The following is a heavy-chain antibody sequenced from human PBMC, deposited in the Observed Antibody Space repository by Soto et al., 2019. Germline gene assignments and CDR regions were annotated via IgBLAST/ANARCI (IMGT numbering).Heavy chain of an antibody. Sequence: QVQLVESGGGVVQPGRSPRVSCAASGFIINNYAMHWVRQTPGKGLEWMAVISYDGSNKHYADSVKGRFTISRDNSKNTLYLQMNNLRPDDSAVYYCARRQDFGGPHYYYGMDVWGQGTTVTVSS. V-gene: IGHV3-30*04. D-gene: IGHD3-3*01. CDR1: GFIINNYA. CDR3: ARRQDFGGPHYYYGMDV. CDR2: ISYDGSNK. J-gene: IGHJ6*02.